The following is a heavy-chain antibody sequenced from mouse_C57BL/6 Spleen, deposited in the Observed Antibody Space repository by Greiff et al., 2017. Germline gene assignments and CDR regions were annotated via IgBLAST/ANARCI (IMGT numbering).Heavy chain of an antibody. D-gene: IGHD3-3*01. CDR2: IYPGSGST. CDR3: ARTGTGYFDD. V-gene: IGHV1-55*01. J-gene: IGHJ2*01. Sequence: VQQQQPGAELVKPGASVKMSCKASGYTFTSYWITWVKQRPGQGLEWIGEIYPGSGSTNYNEKFKSKATLTVDTSSSTAYMQLSSLTSEDSAVYYCARTGTGYFDDWGQGTTLTVSS. CDR1: GYTFTSYW.